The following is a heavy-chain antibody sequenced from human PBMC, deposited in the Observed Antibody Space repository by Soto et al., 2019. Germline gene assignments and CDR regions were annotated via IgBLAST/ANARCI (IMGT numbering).Heavy chain of an antibody. D-gene: IGHD3-10*01. J-gene: IGHJ4*02. CDR1: GGSINSYW. V-gene: IGHV4-4*07. Sequence: SETLSLTCSVSGGSINSYWWSWIRQPAGKGLEWIGRVYSSGTTDYNPSLNSRATLSVETSKNQFSLKLSSVTAADTAVYYCARDIGSYAYGEGYWGQGIQVTVYS. CDR3: ARDIGSYAYGEGY. CDR2: VYSSGTT.